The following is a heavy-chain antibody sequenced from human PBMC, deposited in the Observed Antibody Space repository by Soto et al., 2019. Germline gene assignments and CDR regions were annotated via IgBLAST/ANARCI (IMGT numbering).Heavy chain of an antibody. CDR1: GFPFSPSA. J-gene: IGHJ6*02. V-gene: IGHV3-23*01. Sequence: EVQLLESGGGLVQPGGPLRLSCAASGFPFSPSAMNWFRQAPGKGLEWVSIISASSDAAYYAESVKGRFASSRDNSKNTLYLQMNSLRAEDTAVYYCAKYSGSYPVYNGLSLWGQGTTVTVS. CDR3: AKYSGSYPVYNGLSL. D-gene: IGHD1-26*01. CDR2: ISASSDAA.